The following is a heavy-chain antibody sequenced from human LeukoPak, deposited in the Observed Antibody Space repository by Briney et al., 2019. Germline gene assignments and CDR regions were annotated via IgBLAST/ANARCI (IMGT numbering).Heavy chain of an antibody. V-gene: IGHV4-59*08. J-gene: IGHJ4*02. Sequence: SETLSLTCTVSGGSISSYYWSWVRQPPGKGLEWIGYIYYSGSTNYNPSLKSRVTISVDTSKNQFSLKLSSVTAADTAVYYCARHPSWGNTALDYWGQGTLVTVSS. D-gene: IGHD3-16*01. CDR3: ARHPSWGNTALDY. CDR1: GGSISSYY. CDR2: IYYSGST.